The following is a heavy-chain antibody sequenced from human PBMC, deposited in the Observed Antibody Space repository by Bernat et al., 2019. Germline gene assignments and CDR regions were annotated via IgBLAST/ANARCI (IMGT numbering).Heavy chain of an antibody. CDR2: ISYDGSNK. J-gene: IGHJ4*02. Sequence: QVQLVESGGGVVQPGRSLRLSCAASGFTFSSYAMHWVRQAPGKGLEWVAVISYDGSNKDYAESVKGRFTISRDNSKNTLYLQMNSLRAEDTAVYYCAGELLSPGYFDYWGQGTLVTVSS. CDR1: GFTFSSYA. V-gene: IGHV3-30-3*01. D-gene: IGHD2-15*01. CDR3: AGELLSPGYFDY.